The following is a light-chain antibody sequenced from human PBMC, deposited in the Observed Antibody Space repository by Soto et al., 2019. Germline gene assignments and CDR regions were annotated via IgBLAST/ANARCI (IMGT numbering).Light chain of an antibody. J-gene: IGLJ2*01. CDR2: SVS. V-gene: IGLV2-14*03. CDR3: SSYTSSSTVV. CDR1: SSDVGGYNH. Sequence: QSVLTQPASVSGSPGQSITISWTGTSSDVGGYNHVSWYQQHPGKAPKLMIFSVSNRPSGVSNRFSASKSGNTASLTISGLQAEDEADYYCSSYTSSSTVVFGGGTKLTVL.